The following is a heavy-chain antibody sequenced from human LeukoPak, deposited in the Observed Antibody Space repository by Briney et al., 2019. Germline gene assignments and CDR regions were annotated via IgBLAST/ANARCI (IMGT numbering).Heavy chain of an antibody. V-gene: IGHV4-39*07. CDR2: INHSGST. CDR1: GGSISSGSYY. CDR3: ARRPRLFSWFDP. Sequence: PSQTLSLTCTVSGGSISSGSYYWSWIRQPPGKGLEWIGEINHSGSTNYNPSLKSRVTISVDTSKNQFSLKLSSVTAADTAGYYCARRPRLFSWFDPWGQGTLVTVSS. J-gene: IGHJ5*02. D-gene: IGHD2-21*01.